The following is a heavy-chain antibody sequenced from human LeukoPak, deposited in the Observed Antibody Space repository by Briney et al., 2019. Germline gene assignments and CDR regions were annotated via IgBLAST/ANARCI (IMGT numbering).Heavy chain of an antibody. CDR1: GFTVSSNY. Sequence: GGSLRLSCAASGFTVSSNYMSWVRQAPGKGLEWVAFVRPDGSSNYYADSVKGRFTISRDISKNTLYLQMNSLRAEDTAFYYCAKDQAGTWGLDYWGQGTLVTVSS. CDR2: VRPDGSSN. D-gene: IGHD3-10*01. V-gene: IGHV3-30*02. J-gene: IGHJ4*02. CDR3: AKDQAGTWGLDY.